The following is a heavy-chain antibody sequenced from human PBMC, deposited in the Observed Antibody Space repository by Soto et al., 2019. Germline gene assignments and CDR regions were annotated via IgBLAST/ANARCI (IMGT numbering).Heavy chain of an antibody. D-gene: IGHD2-2*01. J-gene: IGHJ6*02. V-gene: IGHV4-4*07. Sequence: PSETLSLTCTVSGGSISSYYWSWIRQPAGKGLEWIGRIYTSGSTNYNPSLKSRVTMSVDTSKNQFSLKLSSVTAADTAVYYCARGGTSPPAAYYYYGMDVWGQGTTVTVSS. CDR2: IYTSGST. CDR3: ARGGTSPPAAYYYYGMDV. CDR1: GGSISSYY.